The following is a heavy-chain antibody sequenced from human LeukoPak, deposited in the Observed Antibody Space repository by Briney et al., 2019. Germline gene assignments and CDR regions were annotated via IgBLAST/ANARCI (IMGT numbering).Heavy chain of an antibody. CDR3: ARERDGYYDSSGYYPSGYFDY. V-gene: IGHV6-1*01. CDR2: TYYRSKWYN. CDR1: GDSFSSNSAA. Sequence: SQTPSLTCAISGDSFSSNSAAWNWIRQSPSRGLEWLGRTYYRSKWYNDYAVSVKSRITINPDTSKNQFSLQLNSVTPEDTAVYYCARERDGYYDSSGYYPSGYFDYWGQGTLVTVSS. J-gene: IGHJ4*02. D-gene: IGHD3-22*01.